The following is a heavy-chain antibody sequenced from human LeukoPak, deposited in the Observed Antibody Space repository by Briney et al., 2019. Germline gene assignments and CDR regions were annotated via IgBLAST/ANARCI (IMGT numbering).Heavy chain of an antibody. CDR1: GGTFTSSP. D-gene: IGHD6-13*01. V-gene: IGHV3-30*04. CDR3: ASSNPRFLWYSHLES. Sequence: AGGSLRLSCAASGGTFTSSPMHWVRQAPGKGLEWVAVISYDGGDKYSADSVKGRFTVSRDNSKNTLSLQMNSLRPEDTAVYYCASSNPRFLWYSHLESWGQGTLVTVSS. CDR2: ISYDGGDK. J-gene: IGHJ5*02.